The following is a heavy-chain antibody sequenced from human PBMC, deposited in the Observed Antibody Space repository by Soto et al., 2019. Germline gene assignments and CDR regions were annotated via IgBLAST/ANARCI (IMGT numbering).Heavy chain of an antibody. CDR1: GYSFISYW. CDR2: INPGDSET. V-gene: IGHV5-51*01. CDR3: ARHATYYDILSGYYFDY. J-gene: IGHJ4*02. Sequence: PGESLKLCCKGSGYSFISYWIAWVRQMPGKGLEWMAIINPGDSETKYSPSFEGQVIISADKSINTAYLQWSSLKASDTAMYYCARHATYYDILSGYYFDYWGQGTQVTVSS. D-gene: IGHD3-9*01.